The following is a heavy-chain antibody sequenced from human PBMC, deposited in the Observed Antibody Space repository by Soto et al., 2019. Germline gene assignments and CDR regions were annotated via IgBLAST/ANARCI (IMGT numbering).Heavy chain of an antibody. CDR3: ARGVTAGYEY. V-gene: IGHV1-8*01. Sequence: QVQLVQSGAEVKKPGASVKVSCKTSGYTFTNYDINWVRQATGQGLEWMGWMSPTHGNTDYAQKFQGRVTMTRDTSISTTYMELINLSSEDTAVYYCARGVTAGYEYWGQGTLVTVSS. CDR1: GYTFTNYD. J-gene: IGHJ4*02. D-gene: IGHD1-1*01. CDR2: MSPTHGNT.